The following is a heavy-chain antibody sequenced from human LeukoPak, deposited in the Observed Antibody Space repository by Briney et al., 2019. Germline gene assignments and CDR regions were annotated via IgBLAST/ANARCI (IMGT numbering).Heavy chain of an antibody. Sequence: ASVKVSCKASGYTFTSYDINWVRQATGQGLEWMGWMNPNSGNTGYAQKFQGRVTMTRNTSISTAYMELSSLRSEDTAVYYCARVGTMVRGATTNSYWYFDLWGRGTLVTVSS. V-gene: IGHV1-8*01. CDR1: GYTFTSYD. D-gene: IGHD3-10*01. J-gene: IGHJ2*01. CDR3: ARVGTMVRGATTNSYWYFDL. CDR2: MNPNSGNT.